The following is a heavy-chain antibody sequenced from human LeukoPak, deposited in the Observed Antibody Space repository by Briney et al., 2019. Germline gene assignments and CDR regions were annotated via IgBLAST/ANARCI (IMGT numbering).Heavy chain of an antibody. CDR3: ARNYGSGRTPNWFDP. V-gene: IGHV1-46*01. CDR2: INPSGGST. J-gene: IGHJ5*02. CDR1: GYTFTSYG. Sequence: ASVKVSCKASGYTFTSYGISWVRQAPGQGLEWMGIINPSGGSTSYAQKFQGRVTMTRDTSTSTVYMELSSLRSEDTAVYYCARNYGSGRTPNWFDPWGQGTLVTVSS. D-gene: IGHD3-10*01.